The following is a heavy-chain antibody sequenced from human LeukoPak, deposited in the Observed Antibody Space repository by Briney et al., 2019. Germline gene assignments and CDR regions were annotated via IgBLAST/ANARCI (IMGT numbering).Heavy chain of an antibody. J-gene: IGHJ4*02. CDR1: GDSMDSGSYY. CDR3: ARGAFTTGRFDN. V-gene: IGHV4-31*03. D-gene: IGHD3-10*01. CDR2: IFYSGRT. Sequence: PSQTLSLNCSVSGDSMDSGSYYWTWIRQHPGKGLEWIGYIFYSGRTYYNPSLRSRVTISIGTSQNHFSLRLSSVTAADTAVYFCARGAFTTGRFDNWAQGTLVTVS.